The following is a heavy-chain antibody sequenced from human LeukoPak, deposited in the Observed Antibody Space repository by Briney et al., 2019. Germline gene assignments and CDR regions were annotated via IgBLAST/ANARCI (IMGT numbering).Heavy chain of an antibody. CDR2: ISSSGSTI. D-gene: IGHD1-26*01. CDR1: GFTLSDYY. J-gene: IGHJ4*02. CDR3: ARVRVGATTDFDY. Sequence: GGSLRLSCAASGFTLSDYYMGWIRQAPGKGLEWVSYISSSGSTIYYADSVKGRFTISRDNAKNSLYLQMSSLRAEDTAVYYCARVRVGATTDFDYWGQGTLVTVSS. V-gene: IGHV3-11*04.